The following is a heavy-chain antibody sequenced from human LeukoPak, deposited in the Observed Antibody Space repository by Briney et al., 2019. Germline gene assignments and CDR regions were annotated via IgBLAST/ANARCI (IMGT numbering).Heavy chain of an antibody. CDR2: INPNSGGA. V-gene: IGHV1-2*02. CDR3: ARDRTLNYYGSGSLTLDY. D-gene: IGHD3-10*01. J-gene: IGHJ4*02. CDR1: GFTFTDYY. Sequence: GASVKVSCKSSGFTFTDYYIHWVRQAPGQGLEWMGWINPNSGGADYAQMFQGRVTMTRDTSISTAYMELSSLRSDDTALYYCARDRTLNYYGSGSLTLDYWGQGTLVTVSS.